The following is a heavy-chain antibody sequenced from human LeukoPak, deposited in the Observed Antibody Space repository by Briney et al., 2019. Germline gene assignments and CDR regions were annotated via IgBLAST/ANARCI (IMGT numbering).Heavy chain of an antibody. CDR1: GYSLSSGYY. D-gene: IGHD4-23*01. CDR3: ARLYYGGITYYYYYMDV. Sequence: SETLSLTCAVSGYSLSSGYYWGWIRQPPGKGLEGVGSIYHSGSTYYNPSLKSRVTISVDTSKNQFSLKLSSVTAADTAVYYCARLYYGGITYYYYYMDVWGKGTTVTVSS. CDR2: IYHSGST. J-gene: IGHJ6*03. V-gene: IGHV4-38-2*01.